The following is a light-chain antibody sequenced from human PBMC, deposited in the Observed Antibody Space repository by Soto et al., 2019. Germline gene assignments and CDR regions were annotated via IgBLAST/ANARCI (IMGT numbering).Light chain of an antibody. CDR3: QQYGSATPWT. V-gene: IGKV3-20*01. Sequence: GFSQSPGTVSLYKGERATLSCRASQTVRNNYLAWYQQKPGQAPRLLIYDASSRATGIPDRFSGGGSGTDFTLTISRLEPEDFAVYYCQQYGSATPWTFGQGTKVDI. CDR2: DAS. CDR1: QTVRNNY. J-gene: IGKJ1*01.